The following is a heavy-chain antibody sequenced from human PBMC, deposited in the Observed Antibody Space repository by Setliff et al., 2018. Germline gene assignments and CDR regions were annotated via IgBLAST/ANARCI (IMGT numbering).Heavy chain of an antibody. CDR2: INPDSGAT. J-gene: IGHJ4*02. Sequence: ASVKVSCKASGYTFTAYHMHWVRQAPGQGPEWMGWINPDSGATNFAQKFQGRVTMTRDTSTTTAYMDLNSLRSDDTATYFCARDRDVSTIFGVVIPAASGLGYWGQGTLVTVSS. D-gene: IGHD3-3*01. CDR3: ARDRDVSTIFGVVIPAASGLGY. CDR1: GYTFTAYH. V-gene: IGHV1-2*02.